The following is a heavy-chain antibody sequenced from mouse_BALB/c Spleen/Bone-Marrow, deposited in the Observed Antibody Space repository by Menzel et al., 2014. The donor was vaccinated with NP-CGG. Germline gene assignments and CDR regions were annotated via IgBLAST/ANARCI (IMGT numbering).Heavy chain of an antibody. CDR1: GYTFTNYW. CDR2: IFPGIGTT. J-gene: IGHJ2*01. V-gene: IGHV1S132*01. CDR3: ARGGNYGY. Sequence: QVQLKQSGAELVKPGASVKLSCKPSGYTFTNYWIQWVKQRPGQGLGWIGEIFPGIGTTYSNEKFKGKATLTIDTSSSTAYMQLSSLTSEDSAVYFCARGGNYGYWGQGTTLTVSS. D-gene: IGHD2-1*01.